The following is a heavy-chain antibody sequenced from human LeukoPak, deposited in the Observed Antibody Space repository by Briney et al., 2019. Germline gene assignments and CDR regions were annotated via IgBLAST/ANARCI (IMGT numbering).Heavy chain of an antibody. CDR2: ISSSSSYI. CDR3: ARDLESYGKPLDY. CDR1: GFTFSSYS. V-gene: IGHV3-21*01. D-gene: IGHD5-18*01. Sequence: SGGSLRLSCAASGFTFSSYSMNWVRQAPGKGLEWVSSISSSSSYIYYADSVKGRFTISRDNAKNSLYLQMNSLRAEDTAVYYCARDLESYGKPLDYWGQGTLVTVSS. J-gene: IGHJ4*02.